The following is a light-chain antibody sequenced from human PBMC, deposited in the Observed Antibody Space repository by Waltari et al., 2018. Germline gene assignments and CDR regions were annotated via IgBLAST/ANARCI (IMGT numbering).Light chain of an antibody. J-gene: IGKJ2*01. V-gene: IGKV1-27*01. Sequence: DIQMTQSPSSLSASVGDRVTILCRGRQVISNYLAWYQQKPGKVPKLLIYAASTLQSGIPARFSGSGSGTDFTLTISSLQPEDVATYYCQKYNSAPRTFGQGTKLEIK. CDR2: AAS. CDR3: QKYNSAPRT. CDR1: QVISNY.